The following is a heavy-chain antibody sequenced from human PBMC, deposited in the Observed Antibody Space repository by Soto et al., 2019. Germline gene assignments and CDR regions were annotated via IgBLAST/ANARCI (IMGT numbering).Heavy chain of an antibody. D-gene: IGHD5-12*01. CDR2: IIPIFGTV. J-gene: IGHJ2*01. V-gene: IGHV1-69*12. CDR1: GGTFSNYP. CDR3: ARGNHRWLRFWYFEL. Sequence: QVQLVQSGAEVKKPGSSVKVSCKASGGTFSNYPISWVRQAPGQGLEWMGGIIPIFGTVNYAQKFQGRVTITADESTSTAYMELSSLGSEDTAVYYCARGNHRWLRFWYFELWGRGTLVTVSS.